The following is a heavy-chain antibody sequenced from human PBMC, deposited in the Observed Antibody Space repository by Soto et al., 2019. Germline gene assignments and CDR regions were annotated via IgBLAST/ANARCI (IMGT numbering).Heavy chain of an antibody. Sequence: GASVKVSCKASGYTFTSYGISWVRQAPGQGLEWMGWISAYNGNTNYAQKLQGRVTMTTDTSTSTAYMELRSLRSDDTAVYYCARLGVDIAAAGPTYYFDYWGQGTLVTVSS. V-gene: IGHV1-18*01. J-gene: IGHJ4*02. CDR1: GYTFTSYG. CDR3: ARLGVDIAAAGPTYYFDY. D-gene: IGHD6-13*01. CDR2: ISAYNGNT.